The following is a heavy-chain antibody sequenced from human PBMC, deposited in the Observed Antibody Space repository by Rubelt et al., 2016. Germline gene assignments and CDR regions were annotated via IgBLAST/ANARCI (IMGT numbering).Heavy chain of an antibody. D-gene: IGHD4-17*01. CDR2: IYSGGST. Sequence: VQLLESGGGLVQPGGSLRLSCAASGFTVSSNYMSWVRQAPGKGLEWVSVIYSGGSTYYADSVKGRLTISRDNSKKTLYLQMNSLRAEYTAVYYWAGNYGDYVLDYYYYGMDVWGQGTTVTVSS. J-gene: IGHJ6*02. CDR1: GFTVSSNY. V-gene: IGHV3-66*01. CDR3: AGNYGDYVLDYYYYGMDV.